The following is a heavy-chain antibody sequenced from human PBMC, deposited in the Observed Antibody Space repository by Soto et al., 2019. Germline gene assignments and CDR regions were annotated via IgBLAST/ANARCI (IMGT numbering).Heavy chain of an antibody. D-gene: IGHD2-21*01. Sequence: QVQLVQSGAEVRKPGASVKVSCKTSGYTFTDYPVHWVRQAPGQRLECMGWINPGDGVTRYSPRFQGRVTITRDSSATTAYMELTSLTSDDTAVYYCASPACANTNCFVLQYWGQGTLVSVSS. J-gene: IGHJ4*02. CDR2: INPGDGVT. CDR1: GYTFTDYP. V-gene: IGHV1-3*01. CDR3: ASPACANTNCFVLQY.